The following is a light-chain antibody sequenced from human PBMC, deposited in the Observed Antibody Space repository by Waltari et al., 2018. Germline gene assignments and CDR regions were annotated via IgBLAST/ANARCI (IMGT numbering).Light chain of an antibody. J-gene: IGKJ5*01. V-gene: IGKV4-1*01. CDR1: QSVLYTSNNKNY. Sequence: DIVMTQSPDSLAVSLGDRATINCNSSQSVLYTSNNKNYLAWYQQKPGQPPKLLIYWASTRVSGVPDRFSGSGSGTDFTLTISSLQAEDVAVYHCQQYHSSPSFGQGTRLEIK. CDR2: WAS. CDR3: QQYHSSPS.